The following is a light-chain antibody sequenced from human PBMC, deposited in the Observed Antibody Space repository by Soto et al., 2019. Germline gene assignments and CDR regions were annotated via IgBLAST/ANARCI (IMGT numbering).Light chain of an antibody. V-gene: IGLV2-14*03. CDR3: SSYTSANAPYG. CDR1: SSDIGGYDY. J-gene: IGLJ1*01. CDR2: DVS. Sequence: QSVLTQPASVSGFPGHSITISCTATSSDIGGYDYVSWYQQHPGKAPKLIIYDVSGRPSGVSNRFSGPKSANTASLTISGLQAEDEANYHCSSYTSANAPYGFGTGTKVTVL.